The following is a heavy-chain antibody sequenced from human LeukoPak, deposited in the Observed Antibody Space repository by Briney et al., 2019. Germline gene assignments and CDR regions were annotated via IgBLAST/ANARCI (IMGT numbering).Heavy chain of an antibody. D-gene: IGHD6-19*01. J-gene: IGHJ4*01. CDR3: AKGIYSSGWSYFDY. CDR1: GFVFSTHS. Sequence: GGSLRLSCAASGFVFSTHSMNWVRQAPGKGLEWVSWISSSNGDIYYADPVRGRFTISRDDAKKSLYLQMNSLRAEDTAVYYCAKGIYSSGWSYFDYWGHGTLVTVSS. V-gene: IGHV3-21*04. CDR2: ISSSNGDI.